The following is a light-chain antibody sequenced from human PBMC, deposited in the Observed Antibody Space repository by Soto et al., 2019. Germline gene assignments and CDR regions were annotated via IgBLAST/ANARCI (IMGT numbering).Light chain of an antibody. J-gene: IGKJ1*01. CDR1: QSVSSSY. V-gene: IGKV3-20*01. Sequence: NVLTLSLGSVPLPHAETATLSCRASQSVSSSYLAWYQQKPGQAPRLLSYGASSRATGIPDRFSGSGSGTDLTLTISRLEPEDSAVYYCQQYGSSRTFGQGTLADI. CDR3: QQYGSSRT. CDR2: GAS.